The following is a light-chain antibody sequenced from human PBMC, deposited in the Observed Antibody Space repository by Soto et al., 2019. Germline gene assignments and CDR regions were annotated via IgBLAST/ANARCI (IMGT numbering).Light chain of an antibody. CDR1: QSVSSSY. Sequence: EIVLTQSPGTLSLSPGERATLSCRASQSVSSSYLAWYQQKPGQAPRLLIYGASSRATGIPDRFSGSGSGTDFTLTISRREPEDFAGDYCQQYGSSPRTFGQGTKLEIK. V-gene: IGKV3-20*01. CDR2: GAS. J-gene: IGKJ2*01. CDR3: QQYGSSPRT.